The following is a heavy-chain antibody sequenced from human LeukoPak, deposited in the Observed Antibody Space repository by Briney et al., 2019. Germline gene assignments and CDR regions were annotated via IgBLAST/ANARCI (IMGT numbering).Heavy chain of an antibody. CDR1: GYSFTSYW. Sequence: RPGESLKISCKGSGYSFTSYWIGWVRQMPGKGLEWMGIVYPGDSNTRYSPSFQGQVTISVDKSISTAYLQWSSLKASDTAMYHCARHPDPVEMTTIIRDWFDPWGQGTLVTVSS. CDR3: ARHPDPVEMTTIIRDWFDP. J-gene: IGHJ5*02. D-gene: IGHD5-24*01. CDR2: VYPGDSNT. V-gene: IGHV5-51*01.